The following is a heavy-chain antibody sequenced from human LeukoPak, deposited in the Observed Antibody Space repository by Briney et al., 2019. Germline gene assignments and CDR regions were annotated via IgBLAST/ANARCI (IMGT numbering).Heavy chain of an antibody. Sequence: GASVKVSCKASGYTFTTYGVSWVRQAPGQGLEWMGWISTYDGDTKYPQKLQGRVTMTTDTSTSTAYMELRSPRSDDTAVYYCARHGNFDHWGQGTLVTVSS. CDR1: GYTFTTYG. J-gene: IGHJ4*02. CDR2: ISTYDGDT. V-gene: IGHV1-18*01. CDR3: ARHGNFDH.